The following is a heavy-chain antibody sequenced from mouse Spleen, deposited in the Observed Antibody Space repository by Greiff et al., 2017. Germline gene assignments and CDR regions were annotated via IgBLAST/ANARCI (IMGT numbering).Heavy chain of an antibody. CDR2: ISSGGSYT. Sequence: EVQGVESGGGLVKPGGSLKLSCAASGFTFSSYTMSWVRQTPEKRLEWVATISSGGSYTYYPDSVKGRFTISRDNAKNTLYLQMSSLKSEDTAMYYCTRDQDAMDYWGQGTSVTVSS. J-gene: IGHJ4*01. CDR3: TRDQDAMDY. V-gene: IGHV5-6-4*01. CDR1: GFTFSSYT.